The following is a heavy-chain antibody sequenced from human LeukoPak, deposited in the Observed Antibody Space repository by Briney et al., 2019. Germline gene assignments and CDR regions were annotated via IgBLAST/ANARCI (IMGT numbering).Heavy chain of an antibody. CDR2: IYYSGST. D-gene: IGHD3-9*01. Sequence: SETLSLTCTVSGGSISSSSYYWGWIRQPPGKGLEWIGSIYYSGSTYYNPSLKSRDTISVDTSKNQFSLKLSSVTAADTAVYYCARLILTGYYYFDYWGQGTLVTVFS. V-gene: IGHV4-39*01. CDR1: GGSISSSSYY. J-gene: IGHJ4*02. CDR3: ARLILTGYYYFDY.